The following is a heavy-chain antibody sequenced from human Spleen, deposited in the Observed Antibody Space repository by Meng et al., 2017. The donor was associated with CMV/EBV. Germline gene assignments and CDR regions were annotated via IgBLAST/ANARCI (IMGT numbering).Heavy chain of an antibody. CDR1: GFSLSTSGMG. D-gene: IGHD2-15*01. CDR2: IYWDDDK. J-gene: IGHJ4*02. V-gene: IGHV2-5*02. CDR3: AHRDYCSGGTCTLDY. Sequence: SGFSLSTSGMGVGWIRQPPGKALEWLALIYWDDDKRYSPSLKSRLTTTKDTSKNQVVLTMTNMDPVDTATYYCAHRDYCSGGTCTLDYWGQGTLVTVSS.